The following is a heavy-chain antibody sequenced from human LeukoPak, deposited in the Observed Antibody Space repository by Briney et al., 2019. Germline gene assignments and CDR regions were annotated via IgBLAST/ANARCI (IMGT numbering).Heavy chain of an antibody. CDR3: ARLVGATNWGYFDY. V-gene: IGHV1-18*01. CDR2: ISAYNGNT. D-gene: IGHD1-26*01. CDR1: GGTFSSYA. J-gene: IGHJ4*02. Sequence: ASVKVSCKASGGTFSSYAISWVRQAPGQGLEWMGWISAYNGNTNYAQRLQGRVTMTTDTSTSTAYMELRSLRSDDTAVYYCARLVGATNWGYFDYWGRGTLVTVSS.